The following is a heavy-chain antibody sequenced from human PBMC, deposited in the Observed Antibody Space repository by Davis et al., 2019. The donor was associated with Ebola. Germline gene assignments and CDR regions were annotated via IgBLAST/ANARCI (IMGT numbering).Heavy chain of an antibody. Sequence: GGSLRPSCAASGFTLSGYGLHWVRQPPGKGLEWVAVIWYDGRNQYYADSVKGRFTISRDNSKNTLYLQMNSLRAEDTAVYYCVRDTYYYYNTMDVWGKGTTVTVSS. CDR2: IWYDGRNQ. CDR1: GFTLSGYG. V-gene: IGHV3-33*01. J-gene: IGHJ6*04. CDR3: VRDTYYYYNTMDV.